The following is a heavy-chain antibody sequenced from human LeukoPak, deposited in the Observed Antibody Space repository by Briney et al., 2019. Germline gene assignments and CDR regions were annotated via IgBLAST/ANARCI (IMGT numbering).Heavy chain of an antibody. D-gene: IGHD4-11*01. V-gene: IGHV1-2*02. CDR1: GYTFTGYY. Sequence: ASVKVSCKASGYTFTGYYMHWVRQAPGQGLEWMGWINPNSGGTNYAQKFQGRVTMTRDTSISTAYMELSRLRSDDTAVYYCARGLPHYYYYYMDVWGKGTTVTISS. J-gene: IGHJ6*03. CDR2: INPNSGGT. CDR3: ARGLPHYYYYYMDV.